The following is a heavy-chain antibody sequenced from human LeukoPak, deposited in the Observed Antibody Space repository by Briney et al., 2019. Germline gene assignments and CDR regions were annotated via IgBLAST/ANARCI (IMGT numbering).Heavy chain of an antibody. J-gene: IGHJ4*02. V-gene: IGHV1-46*01. D-gene: IGHD2-21*02. CDR2: INPTGGST. CDR3: ARDHYHKIHSVMVTAPDY. Sequence: DSVKVSCKASGYTFTSYYMHWVRQAPGQGLEWMGIINPTGGSTSYAQKFQGRVTMTRDTSTSTVYMELSSLRSEDTAVYYCARDHYHKIHSVMVTAPDYWGQGTLVIVSS. CDR1: GYTFTSYY.